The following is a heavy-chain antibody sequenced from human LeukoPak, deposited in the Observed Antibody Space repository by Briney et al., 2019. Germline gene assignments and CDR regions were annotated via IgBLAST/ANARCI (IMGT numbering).Heavy chain of an antibody. CDR1: GGSISSDY. J-gene: IGHJ6*02. V-gene: IGHV4-59*08. CDR2: IYCSGST. CDR3: ASGDYDILTGFFTYGMDV. Sequence: PSETLSLTCTDSGGSISSDYWSWIRQPPGKGLEWIGYIYCSGSTNYNPSLKSRVTISVDTSKNQFSLKLSSVTAADTAVYYCASGDYDILTGFFTYGMDVWGQGTTVTVSS. D-gene: IGHD3-9*01.